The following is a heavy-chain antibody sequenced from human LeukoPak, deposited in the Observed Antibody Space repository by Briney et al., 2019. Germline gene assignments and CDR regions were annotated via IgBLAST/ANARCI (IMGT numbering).Heavy chain of an antibody. CDR1: GYTFTGYY. V-gene: IGHV1-2*02. CDR2: INPNSGGT. CDR3: ARDKRIAARRTDAFDI. D-gene: IGHD6-6*01. Sequence: ASVKVSCKAPGYTFTGYYMHWVRQAPGQGLEWMGWINPNSGGTNYAQKFQGRVTMTRDTSISTAYMELSRLRSDDTAVYYCARDKRIAARRTDAFDIWGQGTMVTVSS. J-gene: IGHJ3*02.